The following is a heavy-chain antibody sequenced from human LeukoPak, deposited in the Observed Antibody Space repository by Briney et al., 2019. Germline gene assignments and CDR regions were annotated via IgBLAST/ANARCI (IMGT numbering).Heavy chain of an antibody. Sequence: ASVKSSSTASGYTFTGYYMHWVRQAPGQGLEWMGWINPNSGGTNYAQRFQGRVTMTRDTSISTAYMELGRLRSDDTAVYYCARSYSGSYYGSNAFDIWGRETMVTVSS. D-gene: IGHD1-26*01. CDR2: INPNSGGT. J-gene: IGHJ3*02. CDR1: GYTFTGYY. CDR3: ARSYSGSYYGSNAFDI. V-gene: IGHV1-2*02.